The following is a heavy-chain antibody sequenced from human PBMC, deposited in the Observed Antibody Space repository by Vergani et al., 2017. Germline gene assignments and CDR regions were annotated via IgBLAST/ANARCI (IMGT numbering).Heavy chain of an antibody. Sequence: QVQLVQSGAEVKKPGSSVKVSCKASGGTFSSYAISWVRQAPGQGLEWMGGIIPIFGTANYAQKFQGRVTITADESTSTAYMEQSSLRSEDTAVYYCARDRADYDILTGYLNYFYYFKDVWGKGTTVTVS. J-gene: IGHJ6*03. D-gene: IGHD3-9*01. CDR3: ARDRADYDILTGYLNYFYYFKDV. CDR1: GGTFSSYA. CDR2: IIPIFGTA. V-gene: IGHV1-69*01.